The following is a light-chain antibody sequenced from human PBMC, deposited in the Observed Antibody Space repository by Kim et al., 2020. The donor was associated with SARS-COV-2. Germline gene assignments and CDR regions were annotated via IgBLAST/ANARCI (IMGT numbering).Light chain of an antibody. Sequence: DIQMTQSPSTLSAFVGDRVTITCRASQSIDGWLAWYQQKPEKAPRLLIYQASKLASGVPSRFSGSGSGTGFTLTVSNLQPDDSAVYYCKQYETYWTFGPGTKVDIK. V-gene: IGKV1-5*03. CDR2: QAS. CDR1: QSIDGW. CDR3: KQYETYWT. J-gene: IGKJ3*01.